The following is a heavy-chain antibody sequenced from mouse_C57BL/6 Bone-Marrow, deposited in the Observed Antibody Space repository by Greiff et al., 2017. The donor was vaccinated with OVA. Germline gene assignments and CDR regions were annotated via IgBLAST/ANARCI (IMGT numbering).Heavy chain of an antibody. J-gene: IGHJ4*01. CDR3: ARAYDYRYAMDY. D-gene: IGHD2-4*01. CDR1: GFTFSSYA. V-gene: IGHV5-4*01. CDR2: ISDGGSYT. Sequence: EVQLQESGGGLVKPGGSLKLSCAASGFTFSSYAMSWVRQTPEKRLEWVATISDGGSYTYYPDNVKGRFTISRDNAKNNLYLQMSHLKSEDTAMYYCARAYDYRYAMDYWGQGTSVTVSS.